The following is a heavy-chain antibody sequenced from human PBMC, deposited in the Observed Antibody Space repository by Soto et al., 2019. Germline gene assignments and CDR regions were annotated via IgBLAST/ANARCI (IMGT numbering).Heavy chain of an antibody. Sequence: GESRKISCKGSGYIFTNYWISWVRQMPGRGLEWMAKINPSDSYTIYSPSFQGHVTISTDKSITTAYLQWNTLKASDTAMYYCASHLYSSSSFDYWGQGTPV. CDR2: INPSDSYT. V-gene: IGHV5-10-1*01. CDR1: GYIFTNYW. D-gene: IGHD6-6*01. J-gene: IGHJ4*02. CDR3: ASHLYSSSSFDY.